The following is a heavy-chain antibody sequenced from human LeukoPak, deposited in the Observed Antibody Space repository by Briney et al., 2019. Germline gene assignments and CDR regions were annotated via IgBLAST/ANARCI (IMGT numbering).Heavy chain of an antibody. V-gene: IGHV4-4*07. CDR3: ARDLNWERRNCSGGSCYSGIDY. CDR2: IYTSGST. CDR1: GGSISSYC. J-gene: IGHJ4*02. D-gene: IGHD2-15*01. Sequence: PSETLSLTCTVSGGSISSYCWSWIRQPAGKGLEWIGRIYTSGSTNYNPSLKSRVTMSVDTSKTQFSLKLRSVTAADTAVYYCARDLNWERRNCSGGSCYSGIDYWGQGTLVTVSS.